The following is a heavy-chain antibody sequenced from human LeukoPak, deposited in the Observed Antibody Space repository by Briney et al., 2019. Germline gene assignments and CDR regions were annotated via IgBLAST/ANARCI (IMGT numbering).Heavy chain of an antibody. J-gene: IGHJ4*02. Sequence: ASVKVSCKPSGYTFTSYGISWVRQAPGQGLEWLGWISAYNGNTNYAQKLQGRVTMTTDTSTNTAYMELRSPRSDDTAVYYCARDGYYYDGSGYYRGRNFDYWGQGTLVTVSS. CDR2: ISAYNGNT. V-gene: IGHV1-18*01. D-gene: IGHD3-22*01. CDR3: ARDGYYYDGSGYYRGRNFDY. CDR1: GYTFTSYG.